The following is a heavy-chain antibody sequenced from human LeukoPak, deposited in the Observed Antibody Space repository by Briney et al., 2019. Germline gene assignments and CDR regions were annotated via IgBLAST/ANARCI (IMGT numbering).Heavy chain of an antibody. CDR3: ARDSVPYAFDL. CDR1: GFSFSSYS. D-gene: IGHD5/OR15-5a*01. CDR2: ISDRTTMI. V-gene: IGHV3-48*01. Sequence: GGSLRLSCEASGFSFSSYSMSWVRLAPGKGLEWVSYISDRTTMIYYADAVKGRFTISRDTAKNSLFLQMDSLRAEDTAVYYCARDSVPYAFDLWGQGTMVTVSS. J-gene: IGHJ3*01.